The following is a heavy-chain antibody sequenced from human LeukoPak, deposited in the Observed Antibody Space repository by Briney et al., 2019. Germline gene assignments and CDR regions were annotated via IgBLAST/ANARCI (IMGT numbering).Heavy chain of an antibody. Sequence: GGSLRLSCAASGFTFSTYDMHWVRQATGKGLEWVSGINTTGDTKYPASVKGRFTSPREHAKNSLYLQMNSRRAGDTAVYYCVTVLRGEFDPWGQGTLVTVSS. J-gene: IGHJ5*02. V-gene: IGHV3-13*01. CDR2: INTTGDT. D-gene: IGHD1-26*01. CDR1: GFTFSTYD. CDR3: VTVLRGEFDP.